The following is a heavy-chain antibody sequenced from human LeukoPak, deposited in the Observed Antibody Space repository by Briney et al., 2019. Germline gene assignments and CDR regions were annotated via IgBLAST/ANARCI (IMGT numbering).Heavy chain of an antibody. CDR2: IIPILGIA. Sequence: SVKVSCKASGGTFSSYTISWVRQAPGQGLEWMGRIIPILGIANYAQKFQGRVTITADKSTSTAYMELSSLGSEDTAVYYCARVPRQDIVVVPAADWGQGTMVTVSS. CDR3: ARVPRQDIVVVPAAD. J-gene: IGHJ3*01. D-gene: IGHD2-2*01. V-gene: IGHV1-69*02. CDR1: GGTFSSYT.